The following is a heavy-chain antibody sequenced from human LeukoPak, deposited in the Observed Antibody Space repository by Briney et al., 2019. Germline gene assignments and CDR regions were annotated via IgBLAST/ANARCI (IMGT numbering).Heavy chain of an antibody. D-gene: IGHD2-8*01. CDR1: GGSISSHY. CDR3: ARDHACSNGVCSYFDY. V-gene: IGHV4-59*11. Sequence: TSETLSLTCTVSGGSISSHYWSWIRQPPGKGLEWIGYIYYSGSTNYNPSLKSRVTISVDTSRNQFSLKLSSVTAADTAVYYCARDHACSNGVCSYFDYWGQGTLVTVSS. CDR2: IYYSGST. J-gene: IGHJ4*02.